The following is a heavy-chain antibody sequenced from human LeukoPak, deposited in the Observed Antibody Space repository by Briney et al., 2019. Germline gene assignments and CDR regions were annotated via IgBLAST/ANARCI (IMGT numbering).Heavy chain of an antibody. D-gene: IGHD7-27*01. Sequence: ASETLSFTCTVSGGSISSYYWSWIRQPPGKGLEWIGYIYYSGSTNYNPSLKSRVTISVDTSKNQFSLKLSSVTAADTAVYYCARHRADWGWAAFDIWGQGTMVTVSS. V-gene: IGHV4-59*01. CDR2: IYYSGST. CDR1: GGSISSYY. CDR3: ARHRADWGWAAFDI. J-gene: IGHJ3*02.